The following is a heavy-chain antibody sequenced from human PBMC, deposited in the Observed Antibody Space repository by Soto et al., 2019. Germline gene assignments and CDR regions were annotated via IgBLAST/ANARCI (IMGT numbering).Heavy chain of an antibody. J-gene: IGHJ6*02. CDR2: IYHSGST. Sequence: PSETLSLTCAVSGGSISSGGYSWSWIRQPPGKGLEWIGYIYHSGSTYYNPSLKNRDNISVNKSKKKFSQKLSSVTAADTAVYYCARVAAPESGYYYYGMDVWGQGTTVTVSS. CDR3: ARVAAPESGYYYYGMDV. V-gene: IGHV4-30-2*01. CDR1: GGSISSGGYS. D-gene: IGHD6-6*01.